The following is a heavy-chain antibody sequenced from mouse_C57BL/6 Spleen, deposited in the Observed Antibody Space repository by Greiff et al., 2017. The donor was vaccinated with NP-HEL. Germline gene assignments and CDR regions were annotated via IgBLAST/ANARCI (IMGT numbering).Heavy chain of an antibody. Sequence: VQLQQPGAELVKPGASVKLSCKASGYTFTSYWMQWVKQRPGQGLEWIGEIDPSDSYTNYNQKFKGKATLTVDTSSSTAYMQLSSLTSEDSAVYYCARLYYYGSSPWFAYWGQGTLVTVSA. CDR3: ARLYYYGSSPWFAY. V-gene: IGHV1-50*01. D-gene: IGHD1-1*01. J-gene: IGHJ3*01. CDR1: GYTFTSYW. CDR2: IDPSDSYT.